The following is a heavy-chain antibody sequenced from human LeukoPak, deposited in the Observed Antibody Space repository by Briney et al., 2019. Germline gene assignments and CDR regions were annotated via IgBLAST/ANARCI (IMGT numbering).Heavy chain of an antibody. CDR2: IIPIFGTA. V-gene: IGHV1-69*01. J-gene: IGHJ4*02. D-gene: IGHD4-23*01. CDR3: AGEPYGGNSGPLFDY. CDR1: GGTFSSYA. Sequence: SVKVSCKASGGTFSSYAISWVRQAPGQGLEWMGGIIPIFGTANYAQKFQGRVTITADESTSTAYMELSSLRSEDTAVYYCAGEPYGGNSGPLFDYWGQGTLVTVSS.